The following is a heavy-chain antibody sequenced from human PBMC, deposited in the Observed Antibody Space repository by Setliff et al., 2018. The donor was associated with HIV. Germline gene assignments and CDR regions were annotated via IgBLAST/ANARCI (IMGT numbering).Heavy chain of an antibody. CDR2: IYPGDSDT. CDR3: ARLPNAATYQSYYMDV. V-gene: IGHV5-51*01. D-gene: IGHD2-15*01. CDR1: GYKFSSYW. Sequence: HGESLKISCKGSGYKFSSYWIGWVRQMPGKGLEWMGIIYPGDSDTRYSPSFQGQVTISADKSTNTAYLQWTGLKASDTAMYYCARLPNAATYQSYYMDVWGEGTTVTVS. J-gene: IGHJ6*03.